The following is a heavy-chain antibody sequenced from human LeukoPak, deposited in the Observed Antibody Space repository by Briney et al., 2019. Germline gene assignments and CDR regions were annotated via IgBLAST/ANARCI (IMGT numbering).Heavy chain of an antibody. CDR2: IYYSGST. D-gene: IGHD2-21*02. J-gene: IGHJ4*02. CDR3: ARLEVTAIMFDY. CDR1: GGSISSSSYY. Sequence: PSETLSFTCTVSGGSISSSSYYWGWIRQPPGKGLEWIGSIYYSGSTYYNPSLKSRVTISVDTSKNQFSLKLSSVTAADTAVYYCARLEVTAIMFDYWGQGTLVTVSS. V-gene: IGHV4-39*01.